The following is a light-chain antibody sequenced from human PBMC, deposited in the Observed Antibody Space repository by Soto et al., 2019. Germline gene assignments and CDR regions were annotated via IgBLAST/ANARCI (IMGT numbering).Light chain of an antibody. CDR2: GAS. J-gene: IGKJ2*01. CDR1: QSVSRN. V-gene: IGKV3-15*01. CDR3: QQYNNWPPYT. Sequence: EIVMTQSPATLSVSPGERATLSCRASQSVSRNLAWYQQKPGQAPRLFIYGASTRATGIPARFSGSGSGTEFTLTISSLQSEDFAVYYCQQYNNWPPYTFGQGTKPEIK.